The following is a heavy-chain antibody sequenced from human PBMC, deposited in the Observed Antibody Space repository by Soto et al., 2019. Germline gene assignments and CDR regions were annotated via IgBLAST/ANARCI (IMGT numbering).Heavy chain of an antibody. CDR1: GYTFTTFS. D-gene: IGHD2-2*01. Sequence: QAQLVQSGAEVKKPGATVKVSCKASGYTFTTFSMHWLRQAPGQRPEWIGWINAGSGDTKYSQNFQGRVTITRDTSASAVYIELSSLRYEDTAMYYCAKGGYCSSSSCLSWFEPWGQGILVIVSS. CDR3: AKGGYCSSSSCLSWFEP. CDR2: INAGSGDT. V-gene: IGHV1-3*01. J-gene: IGHJ5*02.